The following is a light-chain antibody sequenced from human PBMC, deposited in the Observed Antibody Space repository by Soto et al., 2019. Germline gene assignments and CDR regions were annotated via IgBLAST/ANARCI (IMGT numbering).Light chain of an antibody. V-gene: IGKV3-11*01. J-gene: IGKJ5*01. CDR2: GAS. Sequence: IVVSLSAATLSVSPGERAPLSCRAIQSVSINLAWYQQKPGQAPRLLIYGASTRATGIPARFSGSGSGTDFTLTISSLDPEDFAVYYCQQRSNWPPQITFGQGTRL. CDR3: QQRSNWPPQIT. CDR1: QSVSIN.